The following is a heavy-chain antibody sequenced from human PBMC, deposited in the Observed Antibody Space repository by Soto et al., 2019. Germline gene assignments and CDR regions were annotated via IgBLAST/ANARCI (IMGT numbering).Heavy chain of an antibody. D-gene: IGHD1-26*01. Sequence: ASVKVSCKASGYTFTSYAMHWVRQAPGQRLEWMGWINAGNGNTKYSQKFQGRVTITRDTSASTAYMELSSLRSEDTAVYYCARDTVGATLLGYYYGMDVWGQGTTVTVSS. V-gene: IGHV1-3*01. J-gene: IGHJ6*02. CDR1: GYTFTSYA. CDR2: INAGNGNT. CDR3: ARDTVGATLLGYYYGMDV.